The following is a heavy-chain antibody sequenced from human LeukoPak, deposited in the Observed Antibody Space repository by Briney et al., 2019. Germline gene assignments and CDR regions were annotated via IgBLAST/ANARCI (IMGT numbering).Heavy chain of an antibody. CDR2: IYYSGST. V-gene: IGHV4-59*12. D-gene: IGHD4-17*01. CDR3: ARDQAYGRHYFDY. CDR1: GGSISSYY. J-gene: IGHJ4*02. Sequence: SETLSLTCTVSGGSISSYYWSWIRQPPGKGLEWIGYIYYSGSTNYNPSLKSRVTMSVDTSKNQFSLKLSSVTAADTAVYYCARDQAYGRHYFDYWGQGTLVTVSS.